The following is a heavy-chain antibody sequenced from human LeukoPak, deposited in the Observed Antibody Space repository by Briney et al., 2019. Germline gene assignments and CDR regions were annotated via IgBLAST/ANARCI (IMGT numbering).Heavy chain of an antibody. Sequence: SETLSLTCTVSGGSLTNYYWIWIRQPPGKGLEWIGYIYYNGSSNSNPSLKSRVGLSIDTSKNQFSLKVKSMTPRDAAVYYCARVSSTGGLAYWGQGTLVTVSS. CDR2: IYYNGSS. CDR3: ARVSSTGGLAY. CDR1: GGSLTNYY. J-gene: IGHJ4*02. V-gene: IGHV4-59*08. D-gene: IGHD1-1*01.